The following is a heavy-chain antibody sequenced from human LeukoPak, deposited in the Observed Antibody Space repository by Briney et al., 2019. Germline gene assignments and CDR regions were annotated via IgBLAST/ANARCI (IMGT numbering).Heavy chain of an antibody. CDR3: AREGGRVAGHNWFDP. Sequence: PSETLSLTCTVSGGSISSSSYYWGWIRQPPGKGLEWIGSIYYSGSTYYNPSLKSRVTISVDTSKNQFSLKLSSVTAADTAVYYCAREGGRVAGHNWFDPWGQGTLVTVSS. CDR2: IYYSGST. V-gene: IGHV4-39*07. CDR1: GGSISSSSYY. J-gene: IGHJ5*02. D-gene: IGHD6-19*01.